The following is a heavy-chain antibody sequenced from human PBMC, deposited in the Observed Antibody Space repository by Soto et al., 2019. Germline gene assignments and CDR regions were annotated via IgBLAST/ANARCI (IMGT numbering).Heavy chain of an antibody. J-gene: IGHJ5*02. CDR3: ARVIPGAEAWFDP. D-gene: IGHD2-2*01. V-gene: IGHV1-18*01. Sequence: DSVKVYFKASGNPFTNFGVTWVRQAPGQGLEWMGWISAYTDDPNYAQKFQGRVTMTIDTSTSTAYLDLRSLTSDDTAVYYCARVIPGAEAWFDPWGQGTLVTVSS. CDR1: GNPFTNFG. CDR2: ISAYTDDP.